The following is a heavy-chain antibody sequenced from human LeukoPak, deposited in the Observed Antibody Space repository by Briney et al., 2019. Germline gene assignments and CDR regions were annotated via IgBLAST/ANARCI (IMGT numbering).Heavy chain of an antibody. CDR1: GFIFSSYG. J-gene: IGHJ4*02. D-gene: IGHD3-22*01. Sequence: PGRSLRLSCAASGFIFSSYGMYWVRQAPGKELEWVAVISNDGNNKQYADSVKGRFTISRDNSKNTLYLQMNSLRAEDTAVYYCARDGSSGYSLTSAYYFDYWGQGTLVTVSS. CDR3: ARDGSSGYSLTSAYYFDY. CDR2: ISNDGNNK. V-gene: IGHV3-30*03.